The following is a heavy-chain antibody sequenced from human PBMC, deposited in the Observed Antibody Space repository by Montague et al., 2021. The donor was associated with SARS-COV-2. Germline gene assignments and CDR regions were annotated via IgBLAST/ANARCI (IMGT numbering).Heavy chain of an antibody. J-gene: IGHJ3*02. CDR2: IYYSGST. Sequence: SETLSLTCTVSGVPISSYYWTWIRQPPGKGLEWIGFIYYSGSTNYNPSLKSRVTISVDTSKNQFSLKLSSVTAADTAVYYCAKQALTRYCTSTTCFGAAFDIWGQGTMVTGSS. V-gene: IGHV4-59*08. D-gene: IGHD2-2*01. CDR3: AKQALTRYCTSTTCFGAAFDI. CDR1: GVPISSYY.